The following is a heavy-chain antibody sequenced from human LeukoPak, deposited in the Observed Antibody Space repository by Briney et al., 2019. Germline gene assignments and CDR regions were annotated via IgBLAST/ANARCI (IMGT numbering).Heavy chain of an antibody. CDR1: GGTFSSYA. CDR2: IIPIFGTA. V-gene: IGHV1-69*01. Sequence: ASVKVSCKASGGTFSSYAISWVRQAPGQGLEWMGGIIPIFGTANYAQKFQGRVTITADESTSTAYMELSSLRPEDTAVYYCAREGSSSWYGDFDYWGQGTLVTVSS. D-gene: IGHD6-13*01. J-gene: IGHJ4*02. CDR3: AREGSSSWYGDFDY.